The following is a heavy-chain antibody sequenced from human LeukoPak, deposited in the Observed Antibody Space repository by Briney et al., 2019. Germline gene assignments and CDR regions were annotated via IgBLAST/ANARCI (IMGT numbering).Heavy chain of an antibody. CDR1: GGTFSSYG. J-gene: IGHJ4*02. CDR2: IIPIFATA. CDR3: AKTITYYYDNSAYPSFDY. Sequence: ASVKVSCKASGGTFSSYGISWVRQAPGQGLEWMGTIIPIFATANYAQKFQGRVTNTTDESTSTAYMELSSLRSEDTAVYYCAKTITYYYDNSAYPSFDYWGQGTLVTVSS. D-gene: IGHD3-22*01. V-gene: IGHV1-69*05.